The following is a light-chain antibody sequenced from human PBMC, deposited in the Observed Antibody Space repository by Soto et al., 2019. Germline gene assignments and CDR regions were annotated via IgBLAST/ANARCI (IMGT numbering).Light chain of an antibody. CDR2: EVS. V-gene: IGLV2-14*01. CDR3: SSYTGSTLI. CDR1: SSDIGGYDC. J-gene: IGLJ2*01. Sequence: QSALTQPASVSGSPGQSITISCTGTSSDIGGYDCVSWYQQHPGKAPKLMIFEVSNRPTGVSNRFSGSKSGNTASLTISGLQAEDEADYYCSSYTGSTLIFGGGTKLTVL.